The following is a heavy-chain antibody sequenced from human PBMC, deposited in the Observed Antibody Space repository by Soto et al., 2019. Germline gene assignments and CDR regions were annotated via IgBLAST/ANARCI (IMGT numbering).Heavy chain of an antibody. CDR2: IIPIFGTA. D-gene: IGHD6-13*01. CDR3: ARDLGYSSNLGDYYYGMAV. J-gene: IGHJ6*02. Sequence: RASVKVSCKASGGTFSSYAISWVRQAPGQGLEWMGGIIPIFGTANYAQKFQGRVTITADESTSTAYMELSSLRSEDTAVYYCARDLGYSSNLGDYYYGMAVGGQGTTVTV. V-gene: IGHV1-69*13. CDR1: GGTFSSYA.